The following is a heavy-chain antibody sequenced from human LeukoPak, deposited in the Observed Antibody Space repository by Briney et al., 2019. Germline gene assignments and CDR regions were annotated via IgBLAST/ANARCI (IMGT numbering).Heavy chain of an antibody. CDR3: ARARTSGDEALAGNY. Sequence: GGSLRLSCAASGFTFSNYWMIWVRQAPGQGLEWVANIKQDGSDKSYVDSVKGRFTISRDNAKNSLYLQMNSPRVEDTAVYYCARARTSGDEALAGNYWGQGTLVTVSS. J-gene: IGHJ4*02. V-gene: IGHV3-7*01. CDR1: GFTFSNYW. CDR2: IKQDGSDK. D-gene: IGHD6-19*01.